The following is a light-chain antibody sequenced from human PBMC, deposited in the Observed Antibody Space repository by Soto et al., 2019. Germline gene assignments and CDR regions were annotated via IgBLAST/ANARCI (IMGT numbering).Light chain of an antibody. CDR3: HQYGTSPLT. J-gene: IGKJ4*01. Sequence: EIVLTQSPGTLSLSPGERATLSCRASQSVTSGYLAWYQQKPGQSPRLLMYGASSRATGVPARFSGSGSGTDFTLTITRLEPEDFAVYYCHQYGTSPLTFGGGTKVDIK. V-gene: IGKV3-20*01. CDR2: GAS. CDR1: QSVTSGY.